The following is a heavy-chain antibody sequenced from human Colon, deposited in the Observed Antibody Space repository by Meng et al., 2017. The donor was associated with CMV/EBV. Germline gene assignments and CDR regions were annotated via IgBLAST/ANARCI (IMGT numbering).Heavy chain of an antibody. Sequence: GKSLKISCVASGFKYDDYAMHWVRQAPGKGLEWVSSISWSSGIIAYADSLRGRFTISRDNAKNTMFLEMNTLRVEDTAVYYCTRDVGSSTAMDYWGPGTLVTVSS. J-gene: IGHJ4*02. CDR1: GFKYDDYA. V-gene: IGHV3-9*01. CDR3: TRDVGSSTAMDY. D-gene: IGHD6-13*01. CDR2: ISWSSGII.